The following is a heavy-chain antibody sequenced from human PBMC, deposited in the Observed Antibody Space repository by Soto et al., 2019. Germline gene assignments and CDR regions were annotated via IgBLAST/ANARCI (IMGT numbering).Heavy chain of an antibody. D-gene: IGHD3-22*01. J-gene: IGHJ4*02. V-gene: IGHV3-30-3*01. Sequence: QVQLVESGGGVVQPGRPLRVSCAASGFIFSNYAMHWVRQAPGKGLEWVAVVSYDGNNQFYAESVKGRFTISRDSSKTTLYLQMNNLREEDTAVYYCARDRVYYYDNSGYYNFDYWGQGTLVIVSS. CDR3: ARDRVYYYDNSGYYNFDY. CDR1: GFIFSNYA. CDR2: VSYDGNNQ.